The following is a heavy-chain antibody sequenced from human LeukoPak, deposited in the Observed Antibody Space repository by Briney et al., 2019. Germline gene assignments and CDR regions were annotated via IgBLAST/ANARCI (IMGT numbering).Heavy chain of an antibody. CDR3: AREIFDGDYNYYYGMDV. CDR1: GFTFSHYD. J-gene: IGHJ6*02. CDR2: ISYDGSTK. D-gene: IGHD4-17*01. Sequence: GGSLRLSCAASGFTFSHYDIHWVRQAPGKGLEWVAVISYDGSTKYYADSVKARFTISRDNSKNTLYLQMNSLRPDDTAVCYCAREIFDGDYNYYYGMDVWGQGTTVTVSS. V-gene: IGHV3-30-3*01.